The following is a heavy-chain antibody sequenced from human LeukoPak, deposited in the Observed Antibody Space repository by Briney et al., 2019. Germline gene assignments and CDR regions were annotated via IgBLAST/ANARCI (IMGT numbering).Heavy chain of an antibody. V-gene: IGHV3-21*01. CDR2: ISSSSSYI. CDR3: AGYDYGGYVFDY. Sequence: GGSLRLSCAASGFTFSSYSMNWVRQAPGKGLEWVSSISSSSSYIYYADSVKGRFTISRDNAKNSLYLQMNSLRAEDTAVYYCAGYDYGGYVFDYWGQGTLVTVS. CDR1: GFTFSSYS. D-gene: IGHD4-17*01. J-gene: IGHJ4*02.